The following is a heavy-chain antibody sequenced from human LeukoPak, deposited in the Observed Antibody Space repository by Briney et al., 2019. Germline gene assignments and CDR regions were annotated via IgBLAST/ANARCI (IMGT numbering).Heavy chain of an antibody. V-gene: IGHV1-18*01. Sequence: ASVKVSCKASGYTFTSYGISWVRQAPGQGLERMGWISDYNGNTNYAQKLQGRVTMTTDTSTSTAYMELRSLRSDDTAVYYCARAYSSVPFDYWGQGTLVTVSS. J-gene: IGHJ4*02. CDR3: ARAYSSVPFDY. CDR2: ISDYNGNT. CDR1: GYTFTSYG. D-gene: IGHD6-25*01.